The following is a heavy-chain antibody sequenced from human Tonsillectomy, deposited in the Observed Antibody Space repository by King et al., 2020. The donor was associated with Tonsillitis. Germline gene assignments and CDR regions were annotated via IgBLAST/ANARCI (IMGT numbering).Heavy chain of an antibody. J-gene: IGHJ6*02. CDR3: TTDLLGATSYYYYGMDV. D-gene: IGHD1-26*01. CDR2: IKSKTDGGTT. Sequence: VQLVESGGGLVKPGGSLRLSCAASGFTFSNAWMSWVRQAPGKGLEWVGRIKSKTDGGTTDYAAPVKGRFTISRDDSKNTLYLQMNSLKTEDTAVYYCTTDLLGATSYYYYGMDVWGQGTTVTVSS. CDR1: GFTFSNAW. V-gene: IGHV3-15*01.